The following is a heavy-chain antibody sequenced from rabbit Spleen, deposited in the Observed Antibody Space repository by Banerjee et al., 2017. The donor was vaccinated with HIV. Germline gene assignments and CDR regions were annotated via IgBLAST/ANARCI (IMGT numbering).Heavy chain of an antibody. J-gene: IGHJ2*01. CDR1: GFSFSGSYY. CDR2: IYTGSGGST. Sequence: QEQLVESGGDLVKPEGSLTLTCTASGFSFSGSYYMCWVRQAPGKGLEWIACIYTGSGGSTYYASWAKGRFTISKTSSTTVTLQMSSLTAADTATYFCARGLSEHNPFDPWGQGTLVTVS. V-gene: IGHV1S45*01. CDR3: ARGLSEHNPFDP.